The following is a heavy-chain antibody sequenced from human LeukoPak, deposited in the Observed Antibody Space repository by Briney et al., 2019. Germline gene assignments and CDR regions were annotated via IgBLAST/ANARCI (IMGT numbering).Heavy chain of an antibody. Sequence: PGGSLRLSCAASGFTFSSYAMNWVRQAPGKGLEWVSGISGSGTNTYYADSVKGRFTISRDNSKNTLYMQMNSLRAEDTAVYYCAKGDKPVIAMVKFDYRGQGTLVTVSS. CDR3: AKGDKPVIAMVKFDY. J-gene: IGHJ4*02. V-gene: IGHV3-23*01. CDR2: ISGSGTNT. D-gene: IGHD5-18*01. CDR1: GFTFSSYA.